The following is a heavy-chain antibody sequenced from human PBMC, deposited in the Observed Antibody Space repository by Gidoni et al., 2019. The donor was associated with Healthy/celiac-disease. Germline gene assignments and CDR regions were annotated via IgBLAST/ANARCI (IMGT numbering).Heavy chain of an antibody. Sequence: QVQLVQSGAEVKKPGASVKVSCKASGYTFTSYYMHWVRQAPGQGLEWMGIINPSGGSTSYEQKFQGRVTMTRDTSTSTVYMELSSLRSEDTAVYYCARELDSSGDFHYYYYYGMDVWGQGTTVTVSS. CDR2: INPSGGST. CDR1: GYTFTSYY. CDR3: ARELDSSGDFHYYYYYGMDV. D-gene: IGHD4-17*01. J-gene: IGHJ6*02. V-gene: IGHV1-46*01.